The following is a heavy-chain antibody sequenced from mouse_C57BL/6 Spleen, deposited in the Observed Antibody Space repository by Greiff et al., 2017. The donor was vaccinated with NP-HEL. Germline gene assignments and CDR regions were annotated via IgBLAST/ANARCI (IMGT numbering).Heavy chain of an antibody. D-gene: IGHD2-4*01. J-gene: IGHJ1*03. CDR2: IDPNSGGT. CDR3: ARLDGQYDYDDWYFDV. CDR1: GYTFTSYW. V-gene: IGHV1-72*01. Sequence: VQLQQSGAELVKPGASVKLSCKASGYTFTSYWMHWVKQRPGRGLEWIGRIDPNSGGTKYNEKFKSKATLTVDKPSSTAYMQLSSLTSEDSAVYYCARLDGQYDYDDWYFDVWGTGTTVTVSS.